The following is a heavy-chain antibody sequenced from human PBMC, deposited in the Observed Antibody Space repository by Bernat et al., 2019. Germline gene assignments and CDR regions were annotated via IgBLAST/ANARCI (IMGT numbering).Heavy chain of an antibody. Sequence: QVQLVESGGGVVQPGRSLRLSCAASGFTFSSYGMHWVRQAPGKGLEWVAVIWYDGSNKYYADSVKGRFTISRDNSKNTLYLQMNSLRAEDTAVYYCARGPVDTAMVTILNFDYWGQGTLVTVSS. CDR2: IWYDGSNK. CDR1: GFTFSSYG. CDR3: ARGPVDTAMVTILNFDY. J-gene: IGHJ4*02. D-gene: IGHD5-18*01. V-gene: IGHV3-33*01.